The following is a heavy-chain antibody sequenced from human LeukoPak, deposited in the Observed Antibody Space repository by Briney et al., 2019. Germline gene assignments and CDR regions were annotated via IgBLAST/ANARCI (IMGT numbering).Heavy chain of an antibody. D-gene: IGHD3-10*01. J-gene: IGHJ5*02. Sequence: ASVKVSCKASGYTLTSYDINWVRQATGQGLEWMGWMNPNSGNTGYAQKFQGRVTITRNTSISTAYMELSSLRSEDTAVYYCARVHRMVRGARLQFDPWGQGTLVTVSS. CDR2: MNPNSGNT. CDR1: GYTLTSYD. V-gene: IGHV1-8*03. CDR3: ARVHRMVRGARLQFDP.